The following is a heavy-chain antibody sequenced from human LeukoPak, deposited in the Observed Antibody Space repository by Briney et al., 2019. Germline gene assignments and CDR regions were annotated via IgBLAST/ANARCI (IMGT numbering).Heavy chain of an antibody. V-gene: IGHV3-23*01. CDR1: GFTVSSNY. CDR3: AKDPGLDAFDI. J-gene: IGHJ3*02. CDR2: TRGGGSGT. Sequence: GGSLRLSCAASGFTVSSNYMSWVRQAPGKGLEWVSATRGGGSGTHYADSVKGRFTISRDSSNNTLSLQMNSLRAEDTAVYFCAKDPGLDAFDIWGQGTMVTVSS. D-gene: IGHD3-22*01.